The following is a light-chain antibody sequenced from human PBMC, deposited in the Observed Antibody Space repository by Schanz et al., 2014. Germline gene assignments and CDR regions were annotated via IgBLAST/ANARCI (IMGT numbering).Light chain of an antibody. J-gene: IGKJ2*01. CDR2: GAS. CDR1: QSVSSSY. Sequence: EIVLTQSPGTLSLSPGERATLSCRASQSVSSSYLAWYQQKPGQAPRLLIYGASSRATGIPDRFSGSGSGTDFTLTISRLEPEDFAVYYCQQYETPPLYTFGQGTKLEI. CDR3: QQYETPPLYT. V-gene: IGKV3-20*01.